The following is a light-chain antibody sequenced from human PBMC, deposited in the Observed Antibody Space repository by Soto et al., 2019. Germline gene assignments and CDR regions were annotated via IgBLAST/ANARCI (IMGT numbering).Light chain of an antibody. CDR3: TSYAGGNNV. V-gene: IGLV2-8*01. CDR2: EVN. CDR1: SSDVGGYNY. Sequence: QSALTQPPSASGSPGQSVTISCTGTSSDVGGYNYVSWYQHHPGKVPKLMVYEVNKRPSVVPDPFSGSKSGNTASLTVSGLQAEAEAYYYCTSYAGGNNVFGTGTKLTVL. J-gene: IGLJ1*01.